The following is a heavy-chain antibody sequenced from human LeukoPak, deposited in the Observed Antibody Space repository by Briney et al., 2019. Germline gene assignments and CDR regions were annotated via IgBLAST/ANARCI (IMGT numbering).Heavy chain of an antibody. CDR1: GGSISSYY. Sequence: VKPSETLSLTCTVAGGSISSYYWSWIRQPPGKGLEWIGYIYYSGSTNYNPSLKSRVTISVDTSKNQLSLKLSSVTAADTAVYYCAREQRVGMDVWRQATLVTVSS. CDR3: AREQRVGMDV. V-gene: IGHV4-59*01. CDR2: IYYSGST. D-gene: IGHD1-14*01. J-gene: IGHJ4*02.